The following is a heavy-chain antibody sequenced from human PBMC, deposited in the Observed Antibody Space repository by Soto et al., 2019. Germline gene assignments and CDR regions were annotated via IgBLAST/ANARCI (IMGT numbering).Heavy chain of an antibody. V-gene: IGHV3-11*01. D-gene: IGHD3-16*01. Sequence: QVQLVESGGDLVRPGGSLRLSCAASGFTFSDHSMGWIRQSPGKGLEFMSSISGSSLSTFYGDSVKGRFTISRDNAKNSLHLQRHTLKAADTAVYDCASLLLVSYDDYYYMAVWGKGTTVAVSS. CDR3: ASLLLVSYDDYYYMAV. J-gene: IGHJ6*03. CDR2: ISGSSLST. CDR1: GFTFSDHS.